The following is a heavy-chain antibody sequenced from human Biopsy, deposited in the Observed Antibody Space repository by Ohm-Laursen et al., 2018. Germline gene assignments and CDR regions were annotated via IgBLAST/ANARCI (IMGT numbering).Heavy chain of an antibody. CDR3: ARGMRSSGWPYFDS. V-gene: IGHV4-59*07. CDR1: GDSIARYY. CDR2: IYYSGRP. J-gene: IGHJ4*02. Sequence: SDTLSLTCIVSGDSIARYYWTWIRQSPGKGLEWIAYIYYSGRPNYNPSLKGRVVISVDMPKNQFSLKLSSVTAADTAIYYCARGMRSSGWPYFDSWGQGTLVTVSS. D-gene: IGHD6-19*01.